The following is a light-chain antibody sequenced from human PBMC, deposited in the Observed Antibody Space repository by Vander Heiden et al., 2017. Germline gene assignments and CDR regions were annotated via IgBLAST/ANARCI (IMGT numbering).Light chain of an antibody. J-gene: IGLJ1*01. CDR2: TVT. V-gene: IGLV2-14*03. CDR3: SSYTTTGTRL. CDR1: SSDVVGYDS. Sequence: QTALTQPASFSASLGQSRTISSAGTSSDVVGYDSVSQNQQHPGKAPKLMIYTVTYRPSGVYIRFSGSKSGNTASLTISGLQAEDESDYYCSSYTTTGTRLFGTGTKVTVL.